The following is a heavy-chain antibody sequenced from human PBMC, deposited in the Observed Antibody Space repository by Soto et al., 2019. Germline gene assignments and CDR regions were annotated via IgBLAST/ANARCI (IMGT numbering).Heavy chain of an antibody. V-gene: IGHV5-51*01. Sequence: GESLKISCKTSGSSFTNYWIGWVRQMPGEGLEWMGIMYPGDSDTKYGPSFQGQVTISADKSINTAYLQWSSLKASDTAIYYCARYSSSWSKYLQYWGRGSLVTVSS. CDR2: MYPGDSDT. CDR3: ARYSSSWSKYLQY. J-gene: IGHJ1*01. CDR1: GSSFTNYW. D-gene: IGHD6-13*01.